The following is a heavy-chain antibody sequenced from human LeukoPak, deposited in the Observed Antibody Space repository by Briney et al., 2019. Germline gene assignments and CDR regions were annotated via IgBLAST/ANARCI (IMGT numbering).Heavy chain of an antibody. Sequence: GGSLRLSCAASGFTFSSYAMSWVRQAPGKGLEWVSAISGSGGSTYYADSVKGRFTISRGNSKNTLYLQMNSLRAEDTAVYYCAKVGRYSSGWYGTRGGAFDIWGQGTMVTVSS. CDR3: AKVGRYSSGWYGTRGGAFDI. D-gene: IGHD6-19*01. V-gene: IGHV3-23*01. CDR2: ISGSGGST. CDR1: GFTFSSYA. J-gene: IGHJ3*02.